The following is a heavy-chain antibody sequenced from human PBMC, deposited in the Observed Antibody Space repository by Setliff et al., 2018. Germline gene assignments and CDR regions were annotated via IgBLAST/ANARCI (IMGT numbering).Heavy chain of an antibody. J-gene: IGHJ6*03. D-gene: IGHD7-27*01. CDR3: ASIDWGENFYNMDV. Sequence: PGGSLRLSCVASTFTFSKYAMTWVRQAPGKGLEWVSSIGASGDRTYYADSVKGRFTISRDNSRNSLYLQMNSLRVEDTASYFCASIDWGENFYNMDVWGKGTTVTVSS. CDR2: IGASGDRT. V-gene: IGHV3-23*01. CDR1: TFTFSKYA.